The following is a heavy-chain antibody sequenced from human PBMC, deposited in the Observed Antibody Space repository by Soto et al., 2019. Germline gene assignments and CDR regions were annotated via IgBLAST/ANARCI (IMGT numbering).Heavy chain of an antibody. V-gene: IGHV3-7*01. CDR2: IKQDGSEK. Sequence: LRLSCAASGFTFSTYWMNWVRQAPGKGLEWVANIKQDGSEKYYVDSVKGRFAISRDNAKDSLFLQINNLRAEDTAVYYCVRDWSTFWGMDVWGQGTTVTVSS. J-gene: IGHJ6*02. CDR3: VRDWSTFWGMDV. CDR1: GFTFSTYW.